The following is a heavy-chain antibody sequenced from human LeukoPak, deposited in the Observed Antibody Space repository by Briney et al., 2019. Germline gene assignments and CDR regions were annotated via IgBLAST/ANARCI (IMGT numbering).Heavy chain of an antibody. D-gene: IGHD4-11*01. J-gene: IGHJ4*02. V-gene: IGHV1-24*01. CDR2: FDPEDGET. CDR1: GYTLTELS. Sequence: GASVKVSCKVSGYTLTELSMHWVRQAPGKGLEWMGGFDPEDGETIYAQKFQGRVTITADESTSTAYMELSSLRSEDTAVYYCARAPYSNPRTFDYWGQGTLVTVSS. CDR3: ARAPYSNPRTFDY.